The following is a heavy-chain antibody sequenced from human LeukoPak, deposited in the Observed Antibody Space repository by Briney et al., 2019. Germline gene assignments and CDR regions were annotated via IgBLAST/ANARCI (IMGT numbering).Heavy chain of an antibody. D-gene: IGHD3-9*01. V-gene: IGHV3-30-3*01. CDR3: ARDYRGSLDTFDY. CDR2: ISYDGSNK. J-gene: IGHJ4*02. Sequence: GGSLRLSCAASGFTFSSYAMHWVRQAPGKGLEWPAVISYDGSNKYYADSVKGRFTISRDNSKNTLYLQMNSLRAEDTAVYYCARDYRGSLDTFDYWGQGTLVTVSS. CDR1: GFTFSSYA.